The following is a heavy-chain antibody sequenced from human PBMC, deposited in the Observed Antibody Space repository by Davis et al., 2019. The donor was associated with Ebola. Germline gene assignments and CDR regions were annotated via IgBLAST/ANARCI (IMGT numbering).Heavy chain of an antibody. CDR1: GGSISSYS. V-gene: IGHV4-4*07. CDR2: IYTSGST. CDR3: ARGYSSSWYPYYYYYGMDV. D-gene: IGHD6-13*01. J-gene: IGHJ6*02. Sequence: PSETLSLTCTVSGGSISSYSWSWIRQPPGKGLEWVGRIYTSGSTNYNPSLKSRVTMSVDTSKNQFSLKLSSVTAADTAVYYCARGYSSSWYPYYYYYGMDVWGQGTTVTVSS.